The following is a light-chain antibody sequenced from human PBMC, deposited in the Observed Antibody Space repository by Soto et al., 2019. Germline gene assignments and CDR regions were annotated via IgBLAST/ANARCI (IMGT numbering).Light chain of an antibody. V-gene: IGKV3-20*01. CDR1: QSVNSAY. CDR3: QQYVNSPQSPQT. J-gene: IGKJ1*01. CDR2: GAS. Sequence: EIVLTQSPGTLSLSPGERATLSCRPSQSVNSAYLAWYQQKPGQAPRLLIYGASSRAAGIPDRFSGSGSGTDVTLTISRLEPEDFAVYFCQQYVNSPQSPQTFGQGTKVEIK.